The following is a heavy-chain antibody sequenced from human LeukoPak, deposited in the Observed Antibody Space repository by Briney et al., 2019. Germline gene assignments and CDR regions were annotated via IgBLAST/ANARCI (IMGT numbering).Heavy chain of an antibody. CDR3: ARGGSQFGELKFRRRNWFDP. Sequence: SETLSLTCAVYGGSFSGYYWSWIRQPPGKGLEWIGEINHSRRTHYNPTLKSRVTISVDTSKNQFSLKLSSVTAADTAVYYCARGGSQFGELKFRRRNWFDPWGQGTLVTVSS. CDR2: INHSRRT. CDR1: GGSFSGYY. D-gene: IGHD3-10*01. V-gene: IGHV4-34*01. J-gene: IGHJ5*02.